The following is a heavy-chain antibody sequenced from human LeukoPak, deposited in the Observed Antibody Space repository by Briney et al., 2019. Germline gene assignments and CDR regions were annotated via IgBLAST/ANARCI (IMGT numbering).Heavy chain of an antibody. CDR2: IYTSGST. CDR1: GGSFSGYY. V-gene: IGHV4-59*10. D-gene: IGHD6-6*01. Sequence: SETLSLTCAVYGGSFSGYYWSWIRQPAGKGLEWIGRIYTSGSTNYNPSLKSRVTMSVDTSKNQFSLKLSSVTAADTAVYYCARGSRSSSSADFDYWGQGTLVTVSS. J-gene: IGHJ4*02. CDR3: ARGSRSSSSADFDY.